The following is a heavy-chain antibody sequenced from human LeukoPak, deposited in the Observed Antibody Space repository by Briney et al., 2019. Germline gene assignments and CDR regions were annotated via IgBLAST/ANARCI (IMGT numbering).Heavy chain of an antibody. D-gene: IGHD3-9*01. CDR2: ISSRSSYI. J-gene: IGHJ4*02. Sequence: GGSLRPSCVASGFTFSNYSMNWVRQAPGKGLEWVSSISSRSSYIFYADSVKGRFTISKDNAKNSLFLQMNSLRAEDTAVYYCARIYDIPYWGQGTLVTVSS. V-gene: IGHV3-21*01. CDR1: GFTFSNYS. CDR3: ARIYDIPY.